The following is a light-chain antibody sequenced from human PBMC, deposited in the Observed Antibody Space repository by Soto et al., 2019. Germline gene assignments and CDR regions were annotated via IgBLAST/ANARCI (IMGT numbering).Light chain of an antibody. V-gene: IGKV3-20*01. CDR2: RVS. Sequence: EVVLTQSPDTLSLSPGETATLSFRASQSINNNFLAWYQQRPGQAPRLLIFRVSTRASGIPERFRGSGSGTDFTLTITRLEPEDFALYYCQQYTNLPRTFGQGTKVEIK. CDR1: QSINNNF. J-gene: IGKJ1*01. CDR3: QQYTNLPRT.